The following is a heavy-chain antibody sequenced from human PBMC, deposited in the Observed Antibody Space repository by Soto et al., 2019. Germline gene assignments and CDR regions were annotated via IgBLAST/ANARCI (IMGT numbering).Heavy chain of an antibody. CDR3: ARGPQPYYYYYGMDV. D-gene: IGHD2-2*01. CDR2: IIPIFGTA. J-gene: IGHJ6*02. Sequence: SVKVSCKASGGTFSSYAISWVRQAPGQGLEWMGGIIPIFGTANYAQKFQGRVTITADESTSTAYMELSSLRSEDTAVYYCARGPQPYYYYYGMDVWGQGTTVTVSS. CDR1: GGTFSSYA. V-gene: IGHV1-69*13.